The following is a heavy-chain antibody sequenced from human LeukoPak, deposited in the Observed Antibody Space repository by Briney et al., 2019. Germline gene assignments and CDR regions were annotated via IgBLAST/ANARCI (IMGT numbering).Heavy chain of an antibody. CDR2: ITQDGSEK. CDR3: ARCNSFEPSGRDWFDS. J-gene: IGHJ5*02. D-gene: IGHD1-26*01. Sequence: PGGSLRLSCAASGFTLSSHWVSWVRQAPGKGLEWVADITQDGSEKYYVDSVKGRFTISRDNSKSSLYLQMNSLRVEDTAIYYGARCNSFEPSGRDWFDSRGRPSMLTVRS. V-gene: IGHV3-7*01. CDR1: GFTLSSHW.